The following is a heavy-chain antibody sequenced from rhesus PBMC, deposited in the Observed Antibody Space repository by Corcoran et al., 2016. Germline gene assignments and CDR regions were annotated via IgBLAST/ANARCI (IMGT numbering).Heavy chain of an antibody. V-gene: IGHV4S7*01. Sequence: QLQLQESGPGLVKPSETLSLTCAVSGGSISGGYGWSWLRQPPGKGLEWIVHNFGSIGRTYYNPSLMSRVTLSTATSKNEFSLKLSSVTAADTAVYCCARESSSGHYFDDWGQGVLVTVSS. CDR2: NFGSIGRT. CDR1: GGSISGGYG. CDR3: ARESSSGHYFDD. J-gene: IGHJ4*01. D-gene: IGHD6-31*01.